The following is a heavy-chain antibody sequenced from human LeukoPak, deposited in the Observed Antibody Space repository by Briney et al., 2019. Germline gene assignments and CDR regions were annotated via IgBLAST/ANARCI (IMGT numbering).Heavy chain of an antibody. J-gene: IGHJ5*02. CDR1: GFTFSSYA. CDR2: ISSSGSTI. Sequence: GGSLRLSCAASGFTFSSYAMSWVRQAPGKGLEWVSYISSSGSTIYYADSVKGRFTISRDNAKNSLYLQMNSLRAEDTAVYYCARDSTWAMYYGSGSHNSFHPWGHGTLVTV. D-gene: IGHD3-10*01. CDR3: ARDSTWAMYYGSGSHNSFHP. V-gene: IGHV3-48*03.